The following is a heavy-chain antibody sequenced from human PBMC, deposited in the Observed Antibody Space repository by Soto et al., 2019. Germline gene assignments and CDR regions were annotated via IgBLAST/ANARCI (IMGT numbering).Heavy chain of an antibody. J-gene: IGHJ6*02. Sequence: GESLKISCKGSGYSFTSYWISWVRQMPGKGLEWMGRIDPSDSYTNYSPSFQGHVTISADKSISTAYLQWSSLKASDTAMYYSARAGSSSSYYYYYGMDVWGQGTTVTV. CDR2: IDPSDSYT. V-gene: IGHV5-10-1*01. CDR3: ARAGSSSSYYYYYGMDV. D-gene: IGHD6-6*01. CDR1: GYSFTSYW.